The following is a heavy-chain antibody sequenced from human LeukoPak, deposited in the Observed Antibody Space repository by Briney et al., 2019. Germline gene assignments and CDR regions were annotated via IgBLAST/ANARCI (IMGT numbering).Heavy chain of an antibody. V-gene: IGHV3-33*01. CDR3: ARDRQLHYFDY. CDR1: GFTFSSYG. Sequence: GGSLRLSCAASGFTFSSYGMHWVRQAPGKGLDWVAIIWYDGSNKFYADSVKGRFTISRDNSKNTLYLQMNSLRAEDTGVYYCARDRQLHYFDYWGQGTLVTVSS. CDR2: IWYDGSNK. J-gene: IGHJ4*02. D-gene: IGHD2-2*01.